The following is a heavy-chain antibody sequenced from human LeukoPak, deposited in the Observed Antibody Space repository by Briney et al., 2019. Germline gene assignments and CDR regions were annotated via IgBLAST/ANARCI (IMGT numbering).Heavy chain of an antibody. CDR2: ISYDGSKK. CDR1: GFTFSSYG. CDR3: AKEACGGRCYFVYFDY. J-gene: IGHJ4*02. D-gene: IGHD2-15*01. Sequence: PGGSLRLSCAGSGFTFSSYGMHWVRQAPGKGLEWVAVISYDGSKKYYANSVMGRFTISRDNSKNTLYLQMNSLRAEDTGVYYCAKEACGGRCYFVYFDYWGQGTLVTVSS. V-gene: IGHV3-30*18.